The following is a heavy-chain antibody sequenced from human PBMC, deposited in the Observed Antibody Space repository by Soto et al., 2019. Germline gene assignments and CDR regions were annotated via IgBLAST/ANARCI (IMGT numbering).Heavy chain of an antibody. V-gene: IGHV3-33*01. Sequence: QVQLVESGGGVVQPGRSLRLSCAASGFTFSSYGMHWVRQAPGKGLEWVAVIWYDGSNKYYADSVKGRFTISRDNSKNTLYLQMNSLRAEDTAVYYCARVLDYGDGNADWFDPWGQGTLVTVSS. J-gene: IGHJ5*02. CDR2: IWYDGSNK. D-gene: IGHD4-17*01. CDR1: GFTFSSYG. CDR3: ARVLDYGDGNADWFDP.